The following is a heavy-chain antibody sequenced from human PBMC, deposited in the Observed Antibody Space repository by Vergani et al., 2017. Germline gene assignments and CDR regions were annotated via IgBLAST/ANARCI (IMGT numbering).Heavy chain of an antibody. CDR1: GDSIISRSYY. Sequence: QMQLQESGPGLVKASETLSLTCTVSGDSIISRSYYWGWIRQPPGKGLEWIGSIYNSGNGDSSSSLKSRVTISADTSKNQFSLRQTSGTAADTAVYYCASGKYYSDSTSHFRGRYFDVWGRGTLVTVPS. V-gene: IGHV4-39*01. CDR2: IYNSGNG. CDR3: ASGKYYSDSTSHFRGRYFDV. J-gene: IGHJ2*01. D-gene: IGHD3-16*01.